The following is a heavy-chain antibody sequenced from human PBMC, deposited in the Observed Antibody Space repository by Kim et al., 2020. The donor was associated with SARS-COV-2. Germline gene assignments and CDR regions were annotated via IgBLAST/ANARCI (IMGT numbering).Heavy chain of an antibody. Sequence: GGSLRLSCAASGFTFSSYGMHWFRQAPGKGLEWVAVISYDGSNKYYADSVKGRFTISRDNTKNTLYLQMNSLRAEDTAVYYCAKDRRRFKVVSAFDIWG. J-gene: IGHJ3*02. V-gene: IGHV3-30*18. CDR1: GFTFSSYG. D-gene: IGHD3-3*01. CDR2: ISYDGSNK. CDR3: AKDRRRFKVVSAFDI.